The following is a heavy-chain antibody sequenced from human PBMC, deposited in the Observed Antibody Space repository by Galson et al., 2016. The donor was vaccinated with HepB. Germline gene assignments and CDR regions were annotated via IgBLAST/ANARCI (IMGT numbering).Heavy chain of an antibody. J-gene: IGHJ6*04. V-gene: IGHV4-59*01. Sequence: SETLSLTCTVSGGSLGTYYWSWIRQPPLGGLEWIGYVYYNGNTNYNPSLKSRVTISVDTSKNQFSLKLTSVTAADTAVYYCARTYTAHDCMDVWGKGTTVIVSS. CDR3: ARTYTAHDCMDV. CDR2: VYYNGNT. CDR1: GGSLGTYY. D-gene: IGHD2-2*02.